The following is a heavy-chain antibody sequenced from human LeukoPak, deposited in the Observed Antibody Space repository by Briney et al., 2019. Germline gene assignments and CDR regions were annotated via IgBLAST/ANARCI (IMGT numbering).Heavy chain of an antibody. Sequence: GRSLRLSCAASGFTFSSYGMYWVRQAPGKGLEWVAVISYDGSNKYYADSMKGRFTISRDNSKNTLYLQMNSLRAEDTAVYYCAKGNRLLIPPPYYYYYGMDVWGQGTTVTVSS. D-gene: IGHD5-18*01. CDR3: AKGNRLLIPPPYYYYYGMDV. V-gene: IGHV3-30*18. CDR2: ISYDGSNK. J-gene: IGHJ6*02. CDR1: GFTFSSYG.